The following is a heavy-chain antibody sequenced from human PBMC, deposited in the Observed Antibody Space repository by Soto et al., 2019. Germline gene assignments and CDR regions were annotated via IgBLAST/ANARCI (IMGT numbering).Heavy chain of an antibody. CDR1: GFTFSSYA. V-gene: IGHV3-23*01. CDR3: AKDPNRVVVPAAIVADY. Sequence: PGGSLRLSCAASGFTFSSYAMSWVRQAPGKGLEWVSAISGSGGSTYYADSVKGRFTISRDNSKNTLYLQMNSLRAEDTAVYYCAKDPNRVVVPAAIVADYWGQGTLVTVSS. CDR2: ISGSGGST. D-gene: IGHD2-2*01. J-gene: IGHJ4*02.